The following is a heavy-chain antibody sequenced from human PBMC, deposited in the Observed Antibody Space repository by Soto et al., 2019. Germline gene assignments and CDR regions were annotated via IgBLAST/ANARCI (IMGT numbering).Heavy chain of an antibody. J-gene: IGHJ5*02. V-gene: IGHV4-4*02. CDR1: SGSISSSNW. D-gene: IGHD3-10*01. Sequence: SETLSLTCAVSSGSISSSNWWSWVRQPPGKGLEWIGEIYHSGSTNYNPSLKSRVTISVDKSKNQFSLKLSSVTAADTAVYYCARRPARSGSYYTVLSTFAHWGHGTLVTVSS. CDR3: ARRPARSGSYYTVLSTFAH. CDR2: IYHSGST.